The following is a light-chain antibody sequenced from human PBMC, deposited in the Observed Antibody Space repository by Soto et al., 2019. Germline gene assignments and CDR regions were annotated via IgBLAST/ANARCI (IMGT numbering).Light chain of an antibody. J-gene: IGKJ5*01. V-gene: IGKV3-20*01. CDR2: GAS. CDR3: QQYGSSIT. Sequence: EIVMTQSPATLSVSPGERATLSCRASQSVSSNLAWYQQKPGQAPRLLIYGASSRATGIPDGFSGSGCGTDFTLTISRLEPEDFAVYYCQQYGSSITFGQGTRLEIK. CDR1: QSVSSN.